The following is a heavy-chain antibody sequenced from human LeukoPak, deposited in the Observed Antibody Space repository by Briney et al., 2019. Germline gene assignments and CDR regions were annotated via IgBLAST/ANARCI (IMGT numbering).Heavy chain of an antibody. CDR2: ISGSGGST. D-gene: IGHD3-10*01. Sequence: GGSLRLSCAVSGFTFSSYWMIWFRQAPGKGLEWVSAISGSGGSTYYADSVKGRFTISRDNSKNTLYLQMNSLRAEDTAVYYCAKVWFMVRGVISYWGQGTLVTVSS. CDR1: GFTFSSYW. V-gene: IGHV3-23*01. CDR3: AKVWFMVRGVISY. J-gene: IGHJ4*02.